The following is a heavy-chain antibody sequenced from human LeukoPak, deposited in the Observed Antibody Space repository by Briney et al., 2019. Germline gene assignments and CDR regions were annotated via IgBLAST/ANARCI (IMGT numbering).Heavy chain of an antibody. Sequence: GGSLRLSCAASGFNVSSNSMTWVRQAPGKGLEWVAILYSGVGSNYADFVKGRFNISRHNSKNTLYLQMNSLRADDTAVYYCAKVGGYCGFSTCYGANWFDPWGQGTLVTVSS. J-gene: IGHJ5*02. CDR2: LYSGVGS. V-gene: IGHV3-53*04. CDR3: AKVGGYCGFSTCYGANWFDP. CDR1: GFNVSSNS. D-gene: IGHD5-12*01.